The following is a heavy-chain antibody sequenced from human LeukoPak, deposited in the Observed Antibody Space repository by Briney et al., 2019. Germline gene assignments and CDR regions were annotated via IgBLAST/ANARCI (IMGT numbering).Heavy chain of an antibody. D-gene: IGHD1-26*01. CDR2: ISGNSGST. Sequence: GGSLRLSCAASGFTFSSYAMSWVRQAPGKGLEWVSSISGNSGSTYYADSEKGRFTISRVNSKNTVYLQMNSLRAEDTAVYYCAKVSAWAMVGATYFDYWGQGTLVTVSS. V-gene: IGHV3-23*01. J-gene: IGHJ4*02. CDR3: AKVSAWAMVGATYFDY. CDR1: GFTFSSYA.